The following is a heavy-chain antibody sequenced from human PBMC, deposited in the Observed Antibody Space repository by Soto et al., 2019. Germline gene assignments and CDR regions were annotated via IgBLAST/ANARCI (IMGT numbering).Heavy chain of an antibody. CDR1: GYIFVNYG. Sequence: QVPLVQSGDEVKKPGASVKVSCKASGYIFVNYGIAWVRQAPGQGLEWMGWISPYTGNTHSATKVQGRLTMTTDTSTSTAYMDLGSLTSDGTAVYYCVMVDNYVTPTPQDVWGQGTTVTVSS. CDR2: ISPYTGNT. J-gene: IGHJ6*02. D-gene: IGHD3-16*01. V-gene: IGHV1-18*01. CDR3: VMVDNYVTPTPQDV.